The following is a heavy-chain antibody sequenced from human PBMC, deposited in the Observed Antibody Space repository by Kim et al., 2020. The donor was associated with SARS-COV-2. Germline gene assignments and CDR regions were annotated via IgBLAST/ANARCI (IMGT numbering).Heavy chain of an antibody. J-gene: IGHJ4*02. V-gene: IGHV3-30*01. CDR3: ARVGGRYSSSSYYFDY. Sequence: SVKCRFTISMDNSKNTLNLQMNSLRAEATAVYYCARVGGRYSSSSYYFDYWGQGTLVTVSS. D-gene: IGHD6-6*01.